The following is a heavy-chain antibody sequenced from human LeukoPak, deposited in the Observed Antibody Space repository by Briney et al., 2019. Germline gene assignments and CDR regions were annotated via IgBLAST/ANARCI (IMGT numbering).Heavy chain of an antibody. CDR2: FDPEDGET. V-gene: IGHV1-24*01. CDR1: GYTLTELS. J-gene: IGHJ4*02. Sequence: ASVKVSCKVSGYTLTELSMHWVRQAPGKGLEWMGGFDPEDGETIYAQKFQGRVTMTEDTSTDTAYMELSSLRSEDTAVYYCATADLSPYSSSGYFDYWGQGTLVTVSS. CDR3: ATADLSPYSSSGYFDY. D-gene: IGHD6-6*01.